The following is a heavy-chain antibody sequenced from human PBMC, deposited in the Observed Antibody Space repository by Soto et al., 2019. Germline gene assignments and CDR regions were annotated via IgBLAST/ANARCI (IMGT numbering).Heavy chain of an antibody. Sequence: SETLSLTCAVSGGSISSGGYSWSWIRQPPGKGLEWIGYIYHSESTYYNPSLKSRVTISVDRSKNQFSLKLSSVTAADTAVYYCTRALGYCSGGSCYSSPKNWFDPWGQGTLVTVSS. J-gene: IGHJ5*02. CDR2: IYHSEST. V-gene: IGHV4-30-2*01. D-gene: IGHD2-15*01. CDR3: TRALGYCSGGSCYSSPKNWFDP. CDR1: GGSISSGGYS.